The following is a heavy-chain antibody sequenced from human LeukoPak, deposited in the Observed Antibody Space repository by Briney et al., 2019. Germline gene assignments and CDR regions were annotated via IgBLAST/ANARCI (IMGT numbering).Heavy chain of an antibody. J-gene: IGHJ4*02. D-gene: IGHD5-12*01. CDR2: IIPIFGTA. V-gene: IGHV1-69*06. CDR1: GGTFSSYA. CDR3: ARDRQGGYESFDY. Sequence: ASVTVSCTASGGTFSSYAISWVRQPPGQGLEWKGGIIPIFGTANYAQKFQGRVTITADKSTSTAYMELSSLRSEDTAVYYCARDRQGGYESFDYWGQGTLVTVSS.